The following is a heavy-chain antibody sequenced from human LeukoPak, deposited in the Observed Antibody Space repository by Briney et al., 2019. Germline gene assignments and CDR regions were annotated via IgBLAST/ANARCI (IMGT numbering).Heavy chain of an antibody. CDR1: GGSFSGYY. J-gene: IGHJ3*02. Sequence: SSETLSLTCAVYGGSFSGYYWSWIRQPPGKGLEWIGEINHSGSTNYNPSLKSRVTISVDTSKNQFSLKLSSVTAADTAVYYCARERIVGATHAFDIWGQGTMVTVSS. CDR2: INHSGST. V-gene: IGHV4-34*01. CDR3: ARERIVGATHAFDI. D-gene: IGHD1-26*01.